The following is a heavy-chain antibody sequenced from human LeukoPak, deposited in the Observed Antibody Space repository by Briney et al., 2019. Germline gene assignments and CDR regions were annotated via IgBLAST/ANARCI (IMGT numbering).Heavy chain of an antibody. CDR1: GGSISNYY. D-gene: IGHD4-17*01. CDR2: IYFSGAT. V-gene: IGHV4-59*01. J-gene: IGHJ6*02. CDR3: AREDPQTTVPEGLDV. Sequence: PSETLSLTCTVSGGSISNYYRSWIRQSPVKGLEWIGYIYFSGATNYNPSLKSRVTISVAPSKNQFSLKLSSVTAADTAVYYCAREDPQTTVPEGLDVWGQGTTVTVSS.